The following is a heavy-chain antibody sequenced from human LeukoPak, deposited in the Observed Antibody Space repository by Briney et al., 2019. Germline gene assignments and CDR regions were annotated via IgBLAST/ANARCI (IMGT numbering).Heavy chain of an antibody. CDR2: VYSSGVT. CDR1: GSSINFYY. D-gene: IGHD6-6*01. CDR3: AKDLYSSSSFPYNWFDP. V-gene: IGHV4-4*07. J-gene: IGHJ5*02. Sequence: SETLSLTCTVSGSSINFYYWSWIRQPAGKGLEWIGRVYSSGVTNYNPSLKSRVTLSVDTSKNQFSLRLSSVTAADTAVYYCAKDLYSSSSFPYNWFDPWGQGTLVTVSS.